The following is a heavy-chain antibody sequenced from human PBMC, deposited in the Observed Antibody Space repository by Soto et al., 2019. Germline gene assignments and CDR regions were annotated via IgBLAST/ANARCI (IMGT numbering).Heavy chain of an antibody. CDR3: PTGHYDMRV. J-gene: IGHJ6*02. CDR2: IKQDGSDK. CDR1: GFTFSSSW. Sequence: EVQLVESGGGLVQPGGSLRLSCAASGFTFSSSWMSWVRQAPGKGLEWVANIKQDGSDKYYVDSVKGRFTISRDNAKNSLYLQMNSLRAEDSAVYYCPTGHYDMRVWGQGTTVTVSS. V-gene: IGHV3-7*01.